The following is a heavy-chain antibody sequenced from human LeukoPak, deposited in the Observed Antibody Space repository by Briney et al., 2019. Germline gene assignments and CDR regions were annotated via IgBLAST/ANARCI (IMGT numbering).Heavy chain of an antibody. CDR2: IYHSGST. Sequence: SETLSLTCTVSGYSISSGYYWGWIRQPPGKGLEWIGSIYHSGSTYYNPSLKSRVTISVDTSKNQFSLKLSSVTAADTAVYYRARANTAMVYDAFDIWGQGTMVTVSS. J-gene: IGHJ3*02. CDR3: ARANTAMVYDAFDI. D-gene: IGHD5-18*01. V-gene: IGHV4-38-2*02. CDR1: GYSISSGYY.